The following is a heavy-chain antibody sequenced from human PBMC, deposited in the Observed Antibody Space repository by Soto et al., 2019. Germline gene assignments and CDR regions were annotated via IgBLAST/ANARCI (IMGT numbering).Heavy chain of an antibody. CDR1: GYIFSDYD. CDR2: INGYNGST. J-gene: IGHJ4*02. CDR3: ARGKTVAATGYFDY. Sequence: QVQLVQSGAEVKKPGASVKVSCKASGYIFSDYDITWVRQAPGQGLEWMGRINGYNGSTIHAQKFQGRVTLTTDTSTGTAYMGLRCLTSDDSAVYYCARGKTVAATGYFDYGGQATLVTVSS. V-gene: IGHV1-18*01. D-gene: IGHD6-19*01.